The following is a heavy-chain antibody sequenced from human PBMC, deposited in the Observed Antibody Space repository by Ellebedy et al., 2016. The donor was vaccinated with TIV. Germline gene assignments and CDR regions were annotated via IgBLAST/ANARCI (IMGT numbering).Heavy chain of an antibody. CDR3: ARDKGPYGMDV. CDR1: GFTFSSYG. Sequence: GESLKISXAASGFTFSSYGMHWVRQAPGKGLEWVAVIWYDGSNKYYADSVKGRFTISRDNSKNTLYLQMNSLRAEDTAVYYCARDKGPYGMDVWGQGTTVTVSS. V-gene: IGHV3-33*01. J-gene: IGHJ6*02. CDR2: IWYDGSNK.